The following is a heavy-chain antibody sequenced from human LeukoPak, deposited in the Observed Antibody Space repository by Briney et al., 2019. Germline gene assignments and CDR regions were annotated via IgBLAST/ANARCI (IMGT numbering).Heavy chain of an antibody. CDR1: GYTFTGYY. Sequence: ASVKVSCKASGYTFTGYYMHWVRQAPGQGLECVGWINPNSGGTNYAPKFQGRVTMTRDTSISTAYMELSRLRSDDTAVYYCASLLWFGDLSLPWGQGTLVTVSS. CDR3: ASLLWFGDLSLP. V-gene: IGHV1-2*02. D-gene: IGHD3-10*01. J-gene: IGHJ4*02. CDR2: INPNSGGT.